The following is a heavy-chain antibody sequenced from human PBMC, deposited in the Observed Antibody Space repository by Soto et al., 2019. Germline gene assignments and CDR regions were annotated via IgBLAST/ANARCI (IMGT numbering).Heavy chain of an antibody. V-gene: IGHV4-34*02. CDR1: GGSFSGYY. J-gene: IGHJ6*02. D-gene: IGHD2-2*01. CDR2: INHSGST. Sequence: QVQLQQWGAGLLKPSETLSLTCAVYGGSFSGYYWSWIRQPPGEGLEWIGEINHSGSTKYNPSLKSRVTISVDTSKNQFSLKLSSVTAADTAVYFCARGPDIVVLPAATDYYYAMDVWGQGTTVTVSS. CDR3: ARGPDIVVLPAATDYYYAMDV.